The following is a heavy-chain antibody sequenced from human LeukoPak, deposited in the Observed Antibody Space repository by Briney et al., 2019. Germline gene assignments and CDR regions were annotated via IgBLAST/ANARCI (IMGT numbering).Heavy chain of an antibody. D-gene: IGHD3-16*01. J-gene: IGHJ4*02. Sequence: GGSLRLSCAASGFTFSTYTMYWVRHPPGKRLEWVSIIGSSGGGIHYADSVKGRFIISRDNAKNSLYLQMNTLRADDTAVYYCARDGFGTGSNWGQGTLVTVSS. CDR3: ARDGFGTGSN. CDR2: IGSSGGGI. CDR1: GFTFSTYT. V-gene: IGHV3-21*04.